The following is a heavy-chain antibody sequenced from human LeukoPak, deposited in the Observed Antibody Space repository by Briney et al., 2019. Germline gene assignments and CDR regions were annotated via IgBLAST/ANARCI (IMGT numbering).Heavy chain of an antibody. V-gene: IGHV3-30*18. CDR3: AKDRGYSHGFDY. J-gene: IGHJ4*02. CDR2: ISYDGRNK. Sequence: GGSLRLSCAASGFTFSSYGMHWVRQAPGNGLEWVAAISYDGRNKECVDSVKGRFTISRDNSKNTLYLQMNSLRAEDTAVYNCAKDRGYSHGFDYWGQGTLVTVSS. D-gene: IGHD5-18*01. CDR1: GFTFSSYG.